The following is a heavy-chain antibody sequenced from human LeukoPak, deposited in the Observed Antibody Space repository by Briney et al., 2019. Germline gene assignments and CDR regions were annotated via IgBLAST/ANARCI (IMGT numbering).Heavy chain of an antibody. CDR3: AKGYFDWLGPLYYFDY. J-gene: IGHJ4*02. CDR1: GFTFSNAW. V-gene: IGHV3-15*01. Sequence: PGGSLRLSCAASGFTFSNAWMSWVRQAPGKGLEWVGRIKSKTDGGTTDYAAPVKGRFTISRDNSKNTLYLQMNSLRAEDTAVYYCAKGYFDWLGPLYYFDYWGQGTLVTVSS. D-gene: IGHD3-9*01. CDR2: IKSKTDGGTT.